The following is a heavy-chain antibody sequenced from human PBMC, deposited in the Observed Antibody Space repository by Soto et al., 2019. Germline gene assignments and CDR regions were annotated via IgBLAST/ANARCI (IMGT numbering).Heavy chain of an antibody. CDR2: IYYSGST. V-gene: IGHV4-59*01. CDR3: ARDGYSSSSDYQYGMDV. D-gene: IGHD6-6*01. J-gene: IGHJ6*02. CDR1: GGSIISYY. Sequence: PSETLSHTCTVSGGSIISYYWSWIRQPPGKGLERIGYIYYSGSTNYNPSLKSRVTISVVTSKNQFSLKLSSVTAADTAVYYCARDGYSSSSDYQYGMDVWGQGTTVTVSS.